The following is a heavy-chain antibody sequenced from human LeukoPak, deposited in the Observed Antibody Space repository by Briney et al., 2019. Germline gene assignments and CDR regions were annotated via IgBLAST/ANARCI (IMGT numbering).Heavy chain of an antibody. CDR3: AKDRPNYYGSNGHYYKLNGDC. V-gene: IGHV3-23*01. D-gene: IGHD3-22*01. Sequence: GGSLRLSCAASGFTFSSYAMSWVRQAPGKGLEWVSSITSSGAATYYADSVKGRFTISRDNSDNTLYLQMSSLRAEDTAVYYCAKDRPNYYGSNGHYYKLNGDCWGQGTLVTVSS. J-gene: IGHJ4*02. CDR1: GFTFSSYA. CDR2: ITSSGAAT.